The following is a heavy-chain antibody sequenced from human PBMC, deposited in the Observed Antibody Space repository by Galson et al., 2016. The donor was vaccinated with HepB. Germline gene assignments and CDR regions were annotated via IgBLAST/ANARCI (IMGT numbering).Heavy chain of an antibody. J-gene: IGHJ4*02. D-gene: IGHD3-22*01. Sequence: SVKVSCKVSRYTLTELSIHWVRQAPGKGLEWMGCFDPEDGETIYAQRFQGRVTMTEDTSTDTAYMELSSLRSEDTAVYYCTRAAYYDDSGFHYYFDYWGQGTLVTVSS. CDR2: FDPEDGET. CDR3: TRAAYYDDSGFHYYFDY. V-gene: IGHV1-24*01. CDR1: RYTLTELS.